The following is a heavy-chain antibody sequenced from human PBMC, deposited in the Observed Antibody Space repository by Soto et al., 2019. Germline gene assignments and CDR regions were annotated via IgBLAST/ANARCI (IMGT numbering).Heavy chain of an antibody. V-gene: IGHV3-48*03. CDR1: GFTFSSYE. D-gene: IGHD2-2*01. J-gene: IGHJ6*02. CDR3: ARDGGVVVPAAIPDYYYYYGMDV. CDR2: ISSSGSTI. Sequence: GGSLRLSCAASGFTFSSYEMNWVRQAPGKGLEWVSYISSSGSTIYYADSVKGRFTISRDNAKNSLYLQMNSLRAEDTAVYYCARDGGVVVPAAIPDYYYYYGMDVWGQGTTVTVSS.